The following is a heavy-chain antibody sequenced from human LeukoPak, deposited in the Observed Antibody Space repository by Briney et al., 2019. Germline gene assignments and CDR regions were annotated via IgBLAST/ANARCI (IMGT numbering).Heavy chain of an antibody. CDR1: GFIFTSHW. Sequence: GGSLRLSCAASGFIFTSHWMYWVRQVPGKGLVWVSRINSDGSITTYADSVKGRFTISRDNSKNTLYLQMNSLRAEDTAVYYCARPPDGDVFDYWGQGTLVTISS. V-gene: IGHV3-74*01. D-gene: IGHD4-17*01. J-gene: IGHJ4*02. CDR3: ARPPDGDVFDY. CDR2: INSDGSIT.